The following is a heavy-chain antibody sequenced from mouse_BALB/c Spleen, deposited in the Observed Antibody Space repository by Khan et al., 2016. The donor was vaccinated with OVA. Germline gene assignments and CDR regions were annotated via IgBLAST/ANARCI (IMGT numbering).Heavy chain of an antibody. CDR2: IWSDGRT. V-gene: IGHV2-6-1*01. CDR3: ARQIYPGYFDV. D-gene: IGHD2-1*01. Sequence: QVQLQQSGPGLVAPSQSLSITCTISGFSLTSYGVHWVRQPPGKGLEWLVVIWSDGRTTYNSALKSRLSIIKDNSKSQVFLKMNSLQTDDTAVYYCARQIYPGYFDVWGAGTTVTVSS. J-gene: IGHJ1*01. CDR1: GFSLTSYG.